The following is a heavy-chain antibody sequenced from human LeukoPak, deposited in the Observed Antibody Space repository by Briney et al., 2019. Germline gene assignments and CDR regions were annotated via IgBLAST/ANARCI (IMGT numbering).Heavy chain of an antibody. D-gene: IGHD1-26*01. Sequence: QPGGSLRLSCAASGFTFSSYSMNWVRQAPGKGLEWVSYISSSSSTIYYADSVKGRFTISRDNAKNSLYLQMNSLRAEDTAVYYCARDTSGSYHEFDYWGQGTLVTVSS. CDR3: ARDTSGSYHEFDY. CDR2: ISSSSSTI. V-gene: IGHV3-48*01. CDR1: GFTFSSYS. J-gene: IGHJ4*02.